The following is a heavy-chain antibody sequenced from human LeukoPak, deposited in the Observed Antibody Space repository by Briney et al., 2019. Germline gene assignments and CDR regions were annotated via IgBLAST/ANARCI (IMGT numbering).Heavy chain of an antibody. J-gene: IGHJ4*02. CDR1: GGSISSSSYY. CDR2: IYYSGST. D-gene: IGHD3-22*01. CDR3: ARRYYYDSSGYYYQ. Sequence: SETLSLTCTVSGGSISSSSYYWGWIRQPPGKGLVWIGSIYYSGSTYYNPSLKSRVTISVDTSKNQFSLKLSSVTAADTAVYYCARRYYYDSSGYYYQWGQGTLVTVSS. V-gene: IGHV4-39*01.